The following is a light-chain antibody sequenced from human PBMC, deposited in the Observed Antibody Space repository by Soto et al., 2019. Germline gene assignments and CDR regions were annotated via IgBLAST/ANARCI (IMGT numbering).Light chain of an antibody. J-gene: IGKJ1*01. V-gene: IGKV3-20*01. CDR3: QQYGDSGWT. CDR2: GTS. CDR1: QSVSSTY. Sequence: VLTQSPGTLSLSPGERATLSCRASQSVSSTYFAWYQQKPGQAPRLLIYGTSSRAGGVPARFSGSGSGTDFTLTINRLEPEDFALYYCQQYGDSGWTFGQGTKVDIK.